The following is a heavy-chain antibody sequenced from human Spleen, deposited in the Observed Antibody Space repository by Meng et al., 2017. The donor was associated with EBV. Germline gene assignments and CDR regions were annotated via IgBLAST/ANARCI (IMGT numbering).Heavy chain of an antibody. CDR3: ARGGYNWFDT. CDR1: GYTFPSYW. Sequence: EMQLVQSGPAVKKPWEYLKISCKTSGYTFPSYWLAWVRQVPGKGLEWMGTIFPADSDVRYSPSFEGQVTISADKSISTAYLQWSSLRASDTATYYCARGGYNWFDTWGQGTLVTVSS. D-gene: IGHD6-25*01. J-gene: IGHJ5*02. CDR2: IFPADSDV. V-gene: IGHV5-51*01.